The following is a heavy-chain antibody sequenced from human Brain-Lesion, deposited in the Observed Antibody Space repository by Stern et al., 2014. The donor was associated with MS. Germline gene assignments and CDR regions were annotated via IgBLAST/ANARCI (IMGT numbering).Heavy chain of an antibody. D-gene: IGHD3-22*01. CDR3: ARGDHRNSYDSSGYYYFVFDV. J-gene: IGHJ3*01. Sequence: QLVESGSGLVKPSQTLSLTCAVSDDSLNSVVYSWSWIRQPPGKGLEWIGSIYPSGSSYFSPSLKSRLTISVDRSKNQFSLKLSLVTAADTAVYYCARGDHRNSYDSSGYYYFVFDVWGQGTMVTVSS. V-gene: IGHV4-30-2*01. CDR1: DDSLNSVVYS. CDR2: IYPSGSS.